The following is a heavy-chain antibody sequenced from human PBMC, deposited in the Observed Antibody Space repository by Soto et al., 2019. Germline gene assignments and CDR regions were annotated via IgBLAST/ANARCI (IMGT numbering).Heavy chain of an antibody. CDR3: ARGTVAGLDY. D-gene: IGHD6-19*01. V-gene: IGHV4-39*01. CDR1: GGSISSSSYY. Sequence: SETLSLTCTVSGGSISSSSYYWGWIRQPPGKGLEWIGSIYYSGSTYYNPSLKSRVTISVDTSKNQFSLKLSSVTAADTAVYYCARGTVAGLDYWGQGTLVTVSS. J-gene: IGHJ4*02. CDR2: IYYSGST.